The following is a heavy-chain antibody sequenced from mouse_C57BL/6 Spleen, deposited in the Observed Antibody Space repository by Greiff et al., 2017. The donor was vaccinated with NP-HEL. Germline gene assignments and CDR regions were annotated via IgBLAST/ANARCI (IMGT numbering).Heavy chain of an antibody. Sequence: QVQLQQPGAELVRPGSSVKLSCKASGYTFTSYWMDWVKQRPGQGLEWIGNIYPSDSETHYNQKFKDKAILTVDKSSSTAYMQLSSLTSEDSAVYYCARSSYSIYAMDYWGQGTSVTVSS. V-gene: IGHV1-61*01. CDR2: IYPSDSET. CDR1: GYTFTSYW. CDR3: ARSSYSIYAMDY. J-gene: IGHJ4*01. D-gene: IGHD2-5*01.